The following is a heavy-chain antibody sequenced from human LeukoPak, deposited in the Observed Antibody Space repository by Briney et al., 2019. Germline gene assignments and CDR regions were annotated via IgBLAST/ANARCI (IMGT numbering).Heavy chain of an antibody. CDR3: ARRRYSGSSQHFDY. J-gene: IGHJ4*02. Sequence: GGSLRLSCAASGFIFSSYWMSWVRQAPGKGLEWVANIKQDGSEKYYVDSVKGRFTISRDNAKNSLYLQMNSLRAEDTAVYYCARRRYSGSSQHFDYWGLGTLVTVSS. CDR2: IKQDGSEK. D-gene: IGHD1-26*01. CDR1: GFIFSSYW. V-gene: IGHV3-7*01.